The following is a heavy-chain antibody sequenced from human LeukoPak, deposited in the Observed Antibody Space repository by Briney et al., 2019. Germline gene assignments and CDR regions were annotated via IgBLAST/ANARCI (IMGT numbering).Heavy chain of an antibody. CDR3: ARDLDWGAFDA. CDR1: GFTFSDYY. V-gene: IGHV3-23*01. D-gene: IGHD3-9*01. Sequence: HPGGSLRLSCAASGFTFSDYYMSWIRQAPGKGLEWVSGISPSGSISYYADSVKGRFTISRDNSKNTVSLHMNSLRAEDTALYYCARDLDWGAFDAWGQGTLVTVSS. CDR2: ISPSGSIS. J-gene: IGHJ5*02.